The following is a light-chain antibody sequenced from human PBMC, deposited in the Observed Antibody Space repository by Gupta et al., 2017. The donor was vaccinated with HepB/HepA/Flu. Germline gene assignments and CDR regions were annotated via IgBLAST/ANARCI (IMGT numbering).Light chain of an antibody. CDR2: VEGSGSY. J-gene: IGLJ3*02. V-gene: IGLV4-60*03. CDR3: ETWDSKTPGV. CDR1: SGHSSYI. Sequence: QPVLTQSSSVSASLGSSVKLTYTLSSGHSSYIIAWHQQQPGKAPRYLMKVEGSGSYNKGSGVPDRFSGSSSGADRYLTISNLQSEDEADYYCETWDSKTPGVFGGGTKLTVL.